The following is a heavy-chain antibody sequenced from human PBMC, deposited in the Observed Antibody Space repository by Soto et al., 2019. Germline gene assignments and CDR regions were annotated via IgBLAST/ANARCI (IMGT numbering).Heavy chain of an antibody. CDR3: ARDHISSGSPGWFDP. CDR1: GGTFSSYT. D-gene: IGHD3-22*01. V-gene: IGHV1-69*08. J-gene: IGHJ5*02. CDR2: IIPILGIA. Sequence: QVQLVQSGAEVKKPGSSVKVSCKASGGTFSSYTISWVRQAPGQGLEWMGRIIPILGIANYAQKFQGRVTITADKSTSTAYMELSSLRSEDTAVYYCARDHISSGSPGWFDPWGQGTLVTVSS.